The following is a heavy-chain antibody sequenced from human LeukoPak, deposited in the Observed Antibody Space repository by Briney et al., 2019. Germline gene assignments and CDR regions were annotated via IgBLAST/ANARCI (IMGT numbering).Heavy chain of an antibody. Sequence: GGSLRLSCAASGFTFSSYWMHWVRQAPGKGLVWVSRINSDGSSTSYADSVKGRFTISRDNAKNTVYLQMNSLRVEDTAVYYCARVYETNGYLYWGQGSLVTVSS. CDR1: GFTFSSYW. D-gene: IGHD3-22*01. V-gene: IGHV3-74*01. CDR2: INSDGSST. J-gene: IGHJ4*02. CDR3: ARVYETNGYLY.